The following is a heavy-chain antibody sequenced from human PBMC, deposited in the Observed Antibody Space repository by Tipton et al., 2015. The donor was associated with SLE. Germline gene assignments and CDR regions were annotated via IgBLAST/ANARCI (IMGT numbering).Heavy chain of an antibody. CDR1: GGSVSTYD. CDR2: IYYSWST. J-gene: IGHJ4*02. CDR3: ALGGSSGAFDY. V-gene: IGHV4-59*02. D-gene: IGHD6-6*01. Sequence: TLSLTCTVSGGSVSTYDWSWIRQPPGKGLEWIGYIYYSWSTNYNPSLKSRVTISVDTSKNQFALKPNSVTAADTAVYCCALGGSSGAFDYWGQGTLVTVSS.